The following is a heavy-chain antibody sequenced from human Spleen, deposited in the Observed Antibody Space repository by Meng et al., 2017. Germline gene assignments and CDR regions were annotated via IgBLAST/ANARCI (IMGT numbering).Heavy chain of an antibody. Sequence: GESLKISCAASGFTFSSYEMNWVRQAPGKGLEWVSYISSSGSTIYYADSVKGRFTISRDNAKNSLYLQMNSLRAEDTAVYYCAREGWLAHLGSAFDIWGQGTMVTVSS. J-gene: IGHJ3*02. V-gene: IGHV3-48*03. CDR2: ISSSGSTI. CDR1: GFTFSSYE. CDR3: AREGWLAHLGSAFDI. D-gene: IGHD6-19*01.